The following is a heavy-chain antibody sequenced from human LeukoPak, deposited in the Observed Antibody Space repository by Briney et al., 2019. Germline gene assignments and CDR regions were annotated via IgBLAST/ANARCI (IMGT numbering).Heavy chain of an antibody. V-gene: IGHV4-34*01. CDR2: INHSGST. CDR1: GGSFSGYY. J-gene: IGHJ4*02. CDR3: ARGVVGATDYFDY. Sequence: PSETLSLTCAVYGGSFSGYYWSWIRQPPGKGLEWIGEINHSGSTNYNPSLKSRVTISVDTYKNQFSLKLSSVTAADTAVYYCARGVVGATDYFDYWGQGTLVTVSS. D-gene: IGHD1-26*01.